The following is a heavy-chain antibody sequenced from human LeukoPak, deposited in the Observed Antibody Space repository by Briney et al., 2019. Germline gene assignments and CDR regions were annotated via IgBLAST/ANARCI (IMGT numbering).Heavy chain of an antibody. CDR2: IKSKTDGGTT. CDR3: TTQLTVTFGGVIVFDC. D-gene: IGHD3-16*02. J-gene: IGHJ4*02. V-gene: IGHV3-15*01. CDR1: GFTFSNAW. Sequence: GGSLRLSCAASGFTFSNAWMSWVRQAPGKGLEWVGRIKSKTDGGTTDYAAPVKGRFTISRDDSKNTLYLQMNSLETEDTAVYYCTTQLTVTFGGVIVFDCWGQGTLVTVSS.